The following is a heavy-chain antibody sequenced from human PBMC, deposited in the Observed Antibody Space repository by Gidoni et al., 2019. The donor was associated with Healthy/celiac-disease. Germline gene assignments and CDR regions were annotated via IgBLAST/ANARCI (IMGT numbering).Heavy chain of an antibody. D-gene: IGHD2-15*01. CDR1: GFTFSSYS. CDR2: ISSSSSYI. CDR3: ARAPTGADIVERVSWFDP. V-gene: IGHV3-21*01. Sequence: EVQLVESGGGLVKPGGSLRLSCAASGFTFSSYSMNWVRQAPGKGLEWVSSISSSSSYIYYADSVKGRFTISRDNAKNSLYLQMNSLRAEDTAVYYCARAPTGADIVERVSWFDPWGQGTLVTVSS. J-gene: IGHJ5*02.